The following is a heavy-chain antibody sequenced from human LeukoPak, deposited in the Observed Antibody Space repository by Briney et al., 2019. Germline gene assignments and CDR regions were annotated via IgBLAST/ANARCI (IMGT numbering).Heavy chain of an antibody. V-gene: IGHV1-18*03. Sequence: ASVKVSCKASGYTFTSYGISWVRQAPGQGLEWMGWISAYNGNTNYAQKLQGRVTMTTDTSTSTAYMELRSLRSDDMAVYYCARETLPGIAVAGTYGMDVWGQGTTVTVSS. CDR1: GYTFTSYG. J-gene: IGHJ6*02. CDR3: ARETLPGIAVAGTYGMDV. D-gene: IGHD6-19*01. CDR2: ISAYNGNT.